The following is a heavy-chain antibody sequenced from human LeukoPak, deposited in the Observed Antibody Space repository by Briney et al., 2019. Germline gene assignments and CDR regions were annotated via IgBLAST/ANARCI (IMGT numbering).Heavy chain of an antibody. J-gene: IGHJ4*02. CDR1: GFTFSNYA. V-gene: IGHV3-23*01. D-gene: IGHD1-7*01. CDR2: ISVNGGST. CDR3: AKGNYQYYFEY. Sequence: GGSLRLSCAASGFTFSNYAVSWVRQAPGKGLEWVSTISVNGGSTYYADSVKGRFTISRDDSKNTLYLQMNSLRAEDTAVYYCAKGNYQYYFEYWGQGTLVTVSS.